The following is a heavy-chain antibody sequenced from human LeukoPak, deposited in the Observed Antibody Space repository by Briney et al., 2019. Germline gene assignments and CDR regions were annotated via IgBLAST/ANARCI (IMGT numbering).Heavy chain of an antibody. CDR2: VSRTSTTI. J-gene: IGHJ4*02. D-gene: IGHD6-6*01. V-gene: IGHV3-48*02. CDR1: GFTFSSYS. Sequence: GGSLRLSCAASGFTFSSYSMNWVRQAPGKGLEWVSYVSRTSTTIYYADSVKGRFTVSRDNAKSSLYLQMNSLRDEDTAVYYCARGISSSSFATTDYWGQGTLVAVSS. CDR3: ARGISSSSFATTDY.